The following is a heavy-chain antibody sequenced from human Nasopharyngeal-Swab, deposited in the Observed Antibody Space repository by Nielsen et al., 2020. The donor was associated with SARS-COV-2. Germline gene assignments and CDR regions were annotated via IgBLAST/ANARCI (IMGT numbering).Heavy chain of an antibody. D-gene: IGHD3-16*01. V-gene: IGHV3-30*18. CDR3: AKRDVGARLYGMDV. J-gene: IGHJ6*02. Sequence: GGSLRLSCEASGFTFSNYGIHWVRQAPGKGLEWVTVISYDGSNQYYADSVKGRFTISRDNSKNRVYLQMNSLRAEDTALYYCAKRDVGARLYGMDVWGQGTTVIVSS. CDR2: ISYDGSNQ. CDR1: GFTFSNYG.